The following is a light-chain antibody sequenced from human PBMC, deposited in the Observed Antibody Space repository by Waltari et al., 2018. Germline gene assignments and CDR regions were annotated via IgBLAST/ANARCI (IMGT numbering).Light chain of an antibody. CDR1: SSDVGGYNY. Sequence: QSALTQPRSVSGSPGQSVTISCTGTSSDVGGYNYVSWYQKHPDKAPKLIIYDINNRPSGVPDRFSGSKSGNTASLTISGLQAEDEADYYCCSYVGSNIYWVFGGGTKLTVL. CDR2: DIN. J-gene: IGLJ3*02. CDR3: CSYVGSNIYWV. V-gene: IGLV2-11*01.